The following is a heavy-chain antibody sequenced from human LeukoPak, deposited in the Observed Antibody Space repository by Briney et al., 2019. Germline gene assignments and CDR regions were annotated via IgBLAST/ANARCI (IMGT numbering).Heavy chain of an antibody. CDR2: IKLDGSEK. D-gene: IGHD5-12*01. Sequence: GGSLRLSCVASGFTFGKYWMSWVRQAPGKGLEWVANIKLDGSEKNYVDSVKGRFTISRDNAKNSLYLQMNSLRAEDTALYYCAKDIGAGDGVGYWGQGTLVTVSS. J-gene: IGHJ4*02. CDR1: GFTFGKYW. CDR3: AKDIGAGDGVGY. V-gene: IGHV3-7*03.